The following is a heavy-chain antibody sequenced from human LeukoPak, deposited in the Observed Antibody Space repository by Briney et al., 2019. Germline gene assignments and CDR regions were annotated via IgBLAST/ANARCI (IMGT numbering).Heavy chain of an antibody. CDR2: ISYDGSNK. J-gene: IGHJ4*02. CDR1: GFTFSSYA. V-gene: IGHV3-30-3*01. CDR3: ARDQYGDYALDY. D-gene: IGHD4-17*01. Sequence: GGSLRLSCAASGFTFSSYAMHWVRQAPGMGLEWVAVISYDGSNKYYADSVKGRFTISRDNSKNTLYLQMNSLRAEDTAVYYCARDQYGDYALDYWGQGTLVTVSS.